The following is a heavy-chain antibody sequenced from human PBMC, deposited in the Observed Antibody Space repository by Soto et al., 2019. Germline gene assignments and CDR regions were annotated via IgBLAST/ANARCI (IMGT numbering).Heavy chain of an antibody. D-gene: IGHD1-7*01. Sequence: SETLSLTCTVSGGSLTSRNYYWGWIRQPPGKGLEWIGTIYYSGSTYYNPSLKSRVTISVDTSKNQFSLRLNSVTAADTAVYFCARQSPWGNWNYVEWFDPWRQGTLGTVSS. CDR3: ARQSPWGNWNYVEWFDP. CDR1: GGSLTSRNYY. J-gene: IGHJ5*02. V-gene: IGHV4-39*01. CDR2: IYYSGST.